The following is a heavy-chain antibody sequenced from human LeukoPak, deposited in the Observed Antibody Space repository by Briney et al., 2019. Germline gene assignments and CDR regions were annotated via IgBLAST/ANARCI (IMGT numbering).Heavy chain of an antibody. CDR3: AKHKGCRIERYCFDY. CDR1: GFTFSALA. J-gene: IGHJ4*02. V-gene: IGHV3-23*01. Sequence: GGSLRLSCAASGFTFSALAMSWVRQAPGKGLEWVSSISGSGGGTYFADSVKGRFTISRDNSKNTLYLQMNIVRAEDTAVYYCAKHKGCRIERYCFDYWGQGTLVTVSS. D-gene: IGHD2-21*01. CDR2: ISGSGGGT.